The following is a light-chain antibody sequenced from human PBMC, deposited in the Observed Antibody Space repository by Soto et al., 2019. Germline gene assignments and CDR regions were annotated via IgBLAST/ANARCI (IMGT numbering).Light chain of an antibody. CDR3: QQSYSTPIT. J-gene: IGKJ5*01. CDR2: AAS. V-gene: IGKV1-39*01. CDR1: QSISSY. Sequence: DIQMTQSPSSLSASVGDRVTITCRASQSISSYLNWYQQKPGKAPKLLIYAASSLQSGVPSRFSGSGSGTDFTLTIGSLQPEDFATYYCQQSYSTPITFGRGTRLEIK.